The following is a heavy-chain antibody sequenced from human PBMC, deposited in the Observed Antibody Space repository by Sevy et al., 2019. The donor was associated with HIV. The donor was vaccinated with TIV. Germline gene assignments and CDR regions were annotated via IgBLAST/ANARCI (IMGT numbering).Heavy chain of an antibody. J-gene: IGHJ6*04. Sequence: GGSLRLSCAASVFTFSSYWMNWVRQAPGKWLEWVANIKEDGSDKYYVDSVKGRFTISRDNAQNSLYLEMNSLRAEDTAVYYCARWDVWGKGTTVTVSS. CDR1: VFTFSSYW. CDR3: ARWDV. V-gene: IGHV3-7*01. CDR2: IKEDGSDK.